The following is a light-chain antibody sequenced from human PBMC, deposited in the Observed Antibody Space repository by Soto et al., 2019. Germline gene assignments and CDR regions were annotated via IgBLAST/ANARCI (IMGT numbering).Light chain of an antibody. CDR2: DAS. J-gene: IGKJ2*01. CDR1: QDISNY. Sequence: DIQMTQSPSSLSASVGERVTITCQASQDISNYLNWYQQKPGKAPKLLIYDASNLETGVPSRFSGIGSGTDFTFTISSLQPEDIGTYYCQQYDDLPRTFGQGTKLEI. CDR3: QQYDDLPRT. V-gene: IGKV1-33*01.